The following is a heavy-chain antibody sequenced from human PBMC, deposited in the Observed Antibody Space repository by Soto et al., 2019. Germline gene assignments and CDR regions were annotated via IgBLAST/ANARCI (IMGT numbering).Heavy chain of an antibody. CDR1: GGTFSSYA. V-gene: IGHV1-69*13. D-gene: IGHD5-12*01. Sequence: GASVKVSCKASGGTFSSYAISWVRQAPGQGLEWMGGIIPIFGTANYAQKFQGRVTITADESTSTAYMELSSLRSEDTAVYYCARKGNSGYDPRQNWFDPWGQGTLVTVSS. CDR3: ARKGNSGYDPRQNWFDP. CDR2: IIPIFGTA. J-gene: IGHJ5*02.